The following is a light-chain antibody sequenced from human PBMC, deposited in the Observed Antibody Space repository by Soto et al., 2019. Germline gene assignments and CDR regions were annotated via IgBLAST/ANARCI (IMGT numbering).Light chain of an antibody. CDR2: WAS. CDR1: QSVLYSSNNKNY. J-gene: IGKJ1*01. Sequence: DIVMTQSPDSLAVSLVERATINCKSSQSVLYSSNNKNYLAWFQQKPGQPPKLLIYWASTRESGVPDRFSGSGSGTDFTLTISNLQAEDVAVYYCQQYYSTPTWTFGQGTKVDIK. V-gene: IGKV4-1*01. CDR3: QQYYSTPTWT.